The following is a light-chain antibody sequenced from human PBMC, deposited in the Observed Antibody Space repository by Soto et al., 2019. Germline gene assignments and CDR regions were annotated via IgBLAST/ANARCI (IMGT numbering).Light chain of an antibody. CDR1: KSVSNY. Sequence: EVVLTQSPGTLSLSPGEIATLAFSASKSVSNYVAWYQQKSGQPPRLLIYGASNRATGIPDRLSGSGSGTDFTLTISSLEPEDFAVYYCQQRSNWPWTFGQGTKVDIK. CDR3: QQRSNWPWT. V-gene: IGKV3-11*01. J-gene: IGKJ1*01. CDR2: GAS.